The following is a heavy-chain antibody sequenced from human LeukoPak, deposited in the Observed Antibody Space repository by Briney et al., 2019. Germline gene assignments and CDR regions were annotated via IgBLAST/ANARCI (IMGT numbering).Heavy chain of an antibody. CDR3: VRQDPGYSSSRPFDY. CDR1: GGSISSSSYY. V-gene: IGHV4-39*01. CDR2: IYYSGNT. J-gene: IGHJ4*02. Sequence: SETLSLTCTVSGGSISSSSYYWGWIRQPPGKGLEWIGSIYYSGNTYYSPSLKSRVTISIDTSKNQFSLKLSSVTAADTAIFYCVRQDPGYSSSRPFDYWGQGTLVTVSS. D-gene: IGHD6-13*01.